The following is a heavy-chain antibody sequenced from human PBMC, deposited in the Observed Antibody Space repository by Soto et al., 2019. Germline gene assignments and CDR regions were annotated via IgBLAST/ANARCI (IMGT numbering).Heavy chain of an antibody. CDR3: ARDLDSGYSNWFEP. V-gene: IGHV1-69*12. J-gene: IGHJ5*02. Sequence: QVQLVQSGAEVKKPGSSVKVSCKASGGSFSSYAVTWVRQAPGQGLEWMGGVIPFFGTSNYAQKFQGRVTITADESTNTVYMELNSLRSEDTAVYYCARDLDSGYSNWFEPWGQGTLVTVSS. CDR2: VIPFFGTS. CDR1: GGSFSSYA. D-gene: IGHD3-22*01.